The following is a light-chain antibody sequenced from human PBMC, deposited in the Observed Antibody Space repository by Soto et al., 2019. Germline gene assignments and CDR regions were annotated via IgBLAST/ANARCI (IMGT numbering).Light chain of an antibody. J-gene: IGLJ1*01. CDR2: SNN. CDR1: SSNIGSNT. V-gene: IGLV1-44*01. CDR3: AVWDDSLNGYV. Sequence: QLVLTQPPSTSGTPGQRVTISCSGSSSNIGSNTVNWYQQLPGAAPKLLIQSNNQRPSGVPDRFSGSQSGTSASLAISGLQSEDEADYYCAVWDDSLNGYVFGTGTKVTV.